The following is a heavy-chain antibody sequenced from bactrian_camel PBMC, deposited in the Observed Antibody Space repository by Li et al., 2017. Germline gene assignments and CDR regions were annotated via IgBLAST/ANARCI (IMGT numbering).Heavy chain of an antibody. Sequence: QLVESGGGLVQPGGSLRLSCATSGFTFSSFAMSWVRQPPGKGPEWVSGINPGGGSTYYADSVKGRFTISRDNAKKTLYLQLNSLKTEDTATYYCAKELYEFDYWGQGTQVTVS. CDR2: INPGGGST. CDR3: AKELYEFDY. V-gene: IGHV3S30*01. CDR1: GFTFSSFA. J-gene: IGHJ4*01.